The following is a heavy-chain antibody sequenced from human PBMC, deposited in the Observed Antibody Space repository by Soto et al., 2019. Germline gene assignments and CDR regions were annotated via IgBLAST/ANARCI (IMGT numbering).Heavy chain of an antibody. D-gene: IGHD3-22*01. CDR1: GFTVSSNY. Sequence: EVQLVETGGGLIQPGGSLRLSCAASGFTVSSNYMSWVRQAPGKGLEWVSVIYSGGDTYYADSVKGRFTISRDNSKNTLYLQMNIRRAEDTAVYYCARGYYDRNGIRRGSDYWGQGTLVTVSS. J-gene: IGHJ4*02. V-gene: IGHV3-53*02. CDR2: IYSGGDT. CDR3: ARGYYDRNGIRRGSDY.